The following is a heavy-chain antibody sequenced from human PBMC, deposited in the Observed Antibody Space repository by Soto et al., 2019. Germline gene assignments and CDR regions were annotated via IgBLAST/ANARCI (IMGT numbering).Heavy chain of an antibody. CDR2: ISAYNGNT. D-gene: IGHD4-17*01. CDR1: GYTFTSYG. Sequence: GASVKVSCKASGYTFTSYGISRVRQAPGQGLEWMGWISAYNGNTNYAQKLQGRVTMTTDTSTSTAYVELRSLRSDDTAVYYCARDCVPYGDGQSAGAFDIWGQGTMVTVSS. J-gene: IGHJ3*02. CDR3: ARDCVPYGDGQSAGAFDI. V-gene: IGHV1-18*01.